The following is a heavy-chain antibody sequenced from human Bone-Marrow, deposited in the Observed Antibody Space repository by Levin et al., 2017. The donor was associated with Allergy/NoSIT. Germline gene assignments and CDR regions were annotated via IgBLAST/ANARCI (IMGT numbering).Heavy chain of an antibody. CDR3: AKNPTSSIYDSSGYYVDY. CDR1: GFAFTTYA. J-gene: IGHJ4*02. D-gene: IGHD3-22*01. V-gene: IGHV3-23*01. Sequence: SGGSLRLSCTASGFAFTTYAIAWVRQAPGKGLEWVSAISASGGSTYYARSVEGRFTVSRDNSKNTLYLQMNSLTAEDTAIYYCAKNPTSSIYDSSGYYVDYWGQGTLVTVSS. CDR2: ISASGGST.